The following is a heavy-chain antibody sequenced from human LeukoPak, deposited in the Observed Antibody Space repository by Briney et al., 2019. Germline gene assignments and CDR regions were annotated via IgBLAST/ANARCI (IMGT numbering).Heavy chain of an antibody. CDR1: GDSVSSNSAA. V-gene: IGHV6-1*01. Sequence: SQTLSLTCAISGDSVSSNSAAWNWIRQSPSRGLEWLGRTYYRSKWYNDYAVSVKGRITINPDTSKNQFSLQLNSVTPEDTAVYYCAREDLSSSWYLDLWFGWFDPWGQGTLVTVSS. D-gene: IGHD6-13*01. J-gene: IGHJ5*02. CDR2: TYYRSKWYN. CDR3: AREDLSSSWYLDLWFGWFDP.